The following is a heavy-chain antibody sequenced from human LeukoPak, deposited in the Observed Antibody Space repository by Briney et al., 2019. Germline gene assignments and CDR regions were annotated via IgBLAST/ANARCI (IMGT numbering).Heavy chain of an antibody. CDR2: INPNSGGT. CDR1: GYNFAGYY. J-gene: IGHJ6*03. D-gene: IGHD4/OR15-4a*01. V-gene: IGHV1-2*02. Sequence: ASVKVSCKGSGYNFAGYYIHWVRQAPGQGLEWMGWINPNSGGTNYAQKFQGRVTMTRDTSISTAYMELSRLRSDDTAVYYCARGFYGGYYYYYYMDVWGKGTTVTVSS. CDR3: ARGFYGGYYYYYYMDV.